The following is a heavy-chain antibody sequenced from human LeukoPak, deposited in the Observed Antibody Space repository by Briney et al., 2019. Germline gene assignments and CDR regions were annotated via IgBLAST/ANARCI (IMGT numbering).Heavy chain of an antibody. CDR2: MNPNSGNT. D-gene: IGHD3-10*01. CDR3: ARGIWFGELLGVD. J-gene: IGHJ4*02. Sequence: ASVKASCKASGYTFTSYDINWVRQATGQGLEWMGWMNPNSGNTGYAQKFQGRVTMTRNTSISTAYMELSSLRSEDTAAYYCARGIWFGELLGVDWGQGTLVTVSS. CDR1: GYTFTSYD. V-gene: IGHV1-8*01.